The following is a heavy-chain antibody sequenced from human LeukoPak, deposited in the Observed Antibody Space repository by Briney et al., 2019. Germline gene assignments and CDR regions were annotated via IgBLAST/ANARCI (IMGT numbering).Heavy chain of an antibody. CDR3: ARDGDCSGGSCYSSYYYMDV. CDR1: GFTFSSYA. Sequence: GGSLRLSCAASGFTFSSYAMHWVRQAPGKGLEWVAVISYDGSNKYYADSVKGRFTISRDNSKNTLYLQMNSLRAEDTAVYYCARDGDCSGGSCYSSYYYMDVWGKGTTVTVSS. CDR2: ISYDGSNK. J-gene: IGHJ6*03. D-gene: IGHD2-15*01. V-gene: IGHV3-30*04.